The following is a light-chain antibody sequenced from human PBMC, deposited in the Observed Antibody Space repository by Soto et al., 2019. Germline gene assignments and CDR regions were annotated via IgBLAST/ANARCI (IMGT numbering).Light chain of an antibody. CDR3: SSYTDFTNYF. CDR1: NSDVGAYSY. CDR2: NVG. J-gene: IGLJ1*01. Sequence: QSVLTQPASVSGSPGQSITIPCTGTNSDVGAYSYVSWYQQYPGKAHKLLIYNVGARPSGISDRFSGSKSGNTASLTISGLQAEDEADYFCSSYTDFTNYFFGSRTKVTVL. V-gene: IGLV2-14*03.